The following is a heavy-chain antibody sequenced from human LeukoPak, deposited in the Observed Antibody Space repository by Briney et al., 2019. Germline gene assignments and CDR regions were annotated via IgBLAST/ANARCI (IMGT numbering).Heavy chain of an antibody. V-gene: IGHV1-69-2*01. D-gene: IGHD1-26*01. CDR3: ARVTGLLQLDY. CDR2: IGPEDGQV. CDR1: GYTFKDYN. J-gene: IGHJ4*02. Sequence: VKISCKASGYTFKDYNMHWVQQAPGKGIEWMGRIGPEDGQVIYGETFRGRVTISADTSEDTIHMELTSLTSDDTAMYFCARVTGLLQLDYWGQGTLVTVSS.